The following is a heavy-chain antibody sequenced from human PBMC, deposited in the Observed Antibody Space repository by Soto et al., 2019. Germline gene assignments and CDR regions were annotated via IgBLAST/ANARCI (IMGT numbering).Heavy chain of an antibody. Sequence: GGSLRLSCISSGFTFRTYTMNWVRQAPGKGLEWVSGIRGFSPYTFYAESVKGRFTISRDNAKSSLYLQMDSLRAEDTAVYYCARDRGYDAHDYYYNAMDVWGQGXTVTVYS. CDR3: ARDRGYDAHDYYYNAMDV. D-gene: IGHD3-10*01. CDR1: GFTFRTYT. CDR2: IRGFSPYT. V-gene: IGHV3-21*01. J-gene: IGHJ6*02.